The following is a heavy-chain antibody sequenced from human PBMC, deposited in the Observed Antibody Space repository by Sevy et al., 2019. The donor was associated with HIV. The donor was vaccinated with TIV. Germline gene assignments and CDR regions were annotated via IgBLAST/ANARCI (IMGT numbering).Heavy chain of an antibody. D-gene: IGHD6-6*01. J-gene: IGHJ4*02. CDR2: ISYDGSNK. Sequence: GGSLRLSCAASGFTFSSYGMHWVRQAPGKGLEWVAVISYDGSNKYYADSVKGRFTISRVNSKNTLYLQMNSLRAEDTAVEYCAKEAGGAARLFDYWGQGTLVTVSS. CDR3: AKEAGGAARLFDY. CDR1: GFTFSSYG. V-gene: IGHV3-30*18.